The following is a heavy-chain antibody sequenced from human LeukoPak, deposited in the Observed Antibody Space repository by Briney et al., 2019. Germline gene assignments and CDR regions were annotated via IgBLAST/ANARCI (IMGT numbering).Heavy chain of an antibody. CDR3: ARGLDSNRWYFFDY. V-gene: IGHV3-74*01. Sequence: GGSLRLSCVGSGFMFSNYYMYWVRQAPGKGLVWVSRIKNAGIDTIYADSVKGRFTVSRDNSKNTLYVQMNRLRAEDTAVYFCARGLDSNRWYFFDYWGQGTLVTVSS. J-gene: IGHJ4*02. CDR2: IKNAGIDT. D-gene: IGHD6-13*01. CDR1: GFMFSNYY.